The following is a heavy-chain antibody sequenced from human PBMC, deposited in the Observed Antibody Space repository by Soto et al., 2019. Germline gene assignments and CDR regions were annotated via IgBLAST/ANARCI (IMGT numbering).Heavy chain of an antibody. J-gene: IGHJ4*02. CDR1: GGSVGSGNFY. CDR2: IYYSGTT. D-gene: IGHD3-10*01. CDR3: ASLAYGSGSYYFDC. V-gene: IGHV4-61*01. Sequence: SETLSLTCTVSGGSVGSGNFYWSWIRQPPGKGLEYIGWIYYSGTTNYNPSLKSRVTISTDTPKNQFSLKLSSVTAADTAVYYCASLAYGSGSYYFDCWGQGALVTVSS.